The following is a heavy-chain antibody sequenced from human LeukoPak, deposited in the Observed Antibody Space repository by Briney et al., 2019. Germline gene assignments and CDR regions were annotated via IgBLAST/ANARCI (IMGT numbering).Heavy chain of an antibody. D-gene: IGHD1-14*01. CDR3: ATEGHPDDY. CDR1: GYSISSGYY. J-gene: IGHJ4*02. V-gene: IGHV4-38-2*02. CDR2: IYHSGST. Sequence: SETLSLTCTVSGYSISSGYYWGWMRQPPGKGLEWIGSIYHSGSTYYNPSLKSRVTISVDTSKNQFSLKLSSVTAADTAVYYCATEGHPDDYWGQGTLVTVSS.